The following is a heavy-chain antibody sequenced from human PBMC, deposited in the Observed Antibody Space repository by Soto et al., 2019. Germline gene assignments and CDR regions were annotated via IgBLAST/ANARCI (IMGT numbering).Heavy chain of an antibody. D-gene: IGHD3-10*01. J-gene: IGHJ4*02. Sequence: QITLKESGPTLVKPTQTLTLTCTFSGFSLSTSGVGVGWIRQPPGKALEWLALIYWDGDKRYSPSLKSRLTITKDTSKNQVVLTMTNMDPVDTATYYCAHRRGYYGSGSWGYWGQGTLVTVSS. CDR3: AHRRGYYGSGSWGY. V-gene: IGHV2-5*02. CDR1: GFSLSTSGVG. CDR2: IYWDGDK.